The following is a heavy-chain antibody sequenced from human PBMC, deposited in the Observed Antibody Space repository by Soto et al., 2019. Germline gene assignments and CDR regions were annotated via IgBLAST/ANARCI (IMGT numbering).Heavy chain of an antibody. CDR3: ARDDDYPDNGFDH. CDR1: GFTFSRHG. J-gene: IGHJ5*02. CDR2: ILNDASGH. D-gene: IGHD4-17*01. V-gene: IGHV3-33*01. Sequence: QVQLVESGGGVVQPGTSLRLSCAASGFTFSRHGMHWVRQTPGKGLEWLAVILNDASGHWYADSVKGRFTISRDNFENTLYLQMNGLRLEDTAMYYCARDDDYPDNGFDHWGQGTLVTVSS.